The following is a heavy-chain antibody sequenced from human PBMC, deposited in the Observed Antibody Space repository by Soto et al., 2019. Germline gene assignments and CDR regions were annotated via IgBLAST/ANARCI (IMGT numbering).Heavy chain of an antibody. Sequence: GGSLRLSCAASGFTFSSYGMHWVRQAPGKGLYWVAVIWHDGSTKDYADSVKGRFTISRDNSENTLYLQMNSLGAEDTAVYYCARNGPHGDADYWGQGTLVTVSS. CDR2: IWHDGSTK. J-gene: IGHJ4*02. V-gene: IGHV3-33*01. D-gene: IGHD2-8*01. CDR1: GFTFSSYG. CDR3: ARNGPHGDADY.